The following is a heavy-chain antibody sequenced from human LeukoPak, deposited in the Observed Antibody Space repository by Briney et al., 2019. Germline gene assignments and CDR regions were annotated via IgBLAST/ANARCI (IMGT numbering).Heavy chain of an antibody. J-gene: IGHJ6*02. V-gene: IGHV1-24*01. Sequence: ASVKVSCKVSGYTLTELSMHWVRQAPGKGLEWMGGFDPEDGETVYAQKFQGRVTMTEDTSTDTAYMELSRLRSDDTAVYYCASGDRNLRFRTLGVWGQGTTVTVSS. CDR1: GYTLTELS. CDR2: FDPEDGET. D-gene: IGHD2-21*02. CDR3: ASGDRNLRFRTLGV.